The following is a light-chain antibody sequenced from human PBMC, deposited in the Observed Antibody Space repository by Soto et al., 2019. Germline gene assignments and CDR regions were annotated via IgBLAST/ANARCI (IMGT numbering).Light chain of an antibody. J-gene: IGKJ1*01. Sequence: DIQMTQSPSTLSASVGDRVTITCRASQSISTWLAWYQQEPGKAPNLLIHKASHLESGVPSRFSGSGSGTEFTLTISSLQPGDFATYYCQHYNTYPWTFDQGTKVDIK. CDR1: QSISTW. CDR3: QHYNTYPWT. V-gene: IGKV1-5*03. CDR2: KAS.